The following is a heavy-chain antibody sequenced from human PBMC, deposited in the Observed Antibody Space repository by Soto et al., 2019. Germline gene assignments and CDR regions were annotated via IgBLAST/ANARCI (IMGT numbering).Heavy chain of an antibody. Sequence: QITLKESGPTLVKPTQNLTLTCTLSGFSLITNGVGVGWIRQPPGKALEWLALIYWDEDKRYSTSLKRRLTITRDTSKNLVVLTMTNMDPVDTATYYCAHKPKDYDSSGFGYWGQGTLVTVSS. J-gene: IGHJ4*02. CDR1: GFSLITNGVG. CDR2: IYWDEDK. CDR3: AHKPKDYDSSGFGY. D-gene: IGHD3-22*01. V-gene: IGHV2-5*02.